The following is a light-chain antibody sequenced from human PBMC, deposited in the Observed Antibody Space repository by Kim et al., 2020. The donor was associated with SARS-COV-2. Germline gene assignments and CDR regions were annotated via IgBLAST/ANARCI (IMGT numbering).Light chain of an antibody. J-gene: IGLJ3*02. Sequence: NTVTFSTTRNTGNFASNYLHWYQQRLGSVPSTVLDDDAQRPSGVPDRFSGSIDSSSNAASPTITGLTTEDEAVYYCHSYDGSISWVFGGGTQLTVL. CDR1: TGNFASNY. V-gene: IGLV6-57*03. CDR3: HSYDGSISWV. CDR2: DDA.